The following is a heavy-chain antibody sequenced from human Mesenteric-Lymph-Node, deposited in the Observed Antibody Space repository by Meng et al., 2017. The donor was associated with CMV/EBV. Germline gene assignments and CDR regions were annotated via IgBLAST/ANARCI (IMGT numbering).Heavy chain of an antibody. Sequence: TFTSYAMNWVRQAPGQGLEWMGWINTNTGNPTYAQSFTGRFVFSLDTSVSTAYLQISSLKAEDTAVYYCARDRLRYFDWLTGYEGYDYWGQGTLVTVSS. D-gene: IGHD3-9*01. CDR1: TFTSYA. CDR2: INTNTGNP. J-gene: IGHJ4*02. V-gene: IGHV7-4-1*02. CDR3: ARDRLRYFDWLTGYEGYDY.